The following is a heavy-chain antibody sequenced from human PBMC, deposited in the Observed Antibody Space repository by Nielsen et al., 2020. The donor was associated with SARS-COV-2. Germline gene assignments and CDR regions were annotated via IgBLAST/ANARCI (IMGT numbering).Heavy chain of an antibody. CDR3: AKDSWDGYNYYYFDY. Sequence: GGSLRLSCAASGFTFSIYWLHWVRQAPGKGLVWVSRIKNDGSGTRYADSVEGRFTISRDNAKNSLYLQMNSLRAEDTALYYCAKDSWDGYNYYYFDYWGQGTLVTVSS. CDR2: IKNDGSGT. J-gene: IGHJ4*02. CDR1: GFTFSIYW. D-gene: IGHD5-24*01. V-gene: IGHV3-74*01.